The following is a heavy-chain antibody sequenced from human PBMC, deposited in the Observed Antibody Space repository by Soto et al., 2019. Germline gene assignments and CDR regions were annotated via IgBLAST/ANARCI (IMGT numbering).Heavy chain of an antibody. J-gene: IGHJ4*02. CDR3: AKVRRYYDSSGYLDY. D-gene: IGHD3-22*01. V-gene: IGHV3-30*18. CDR1: GFTFSSYG. CDR2: ISYDGSNK. Sequence: QVQLVESGGGVVQPGRSLRLSCAASGFTFSSYGMHWVRQAPGKGLEWVAVISYDGSNKYYADSVKGRFTISRDNSKNTLYLQMNSLRAEDTAMYYCAKVRRYYDSSGYLDYWGQGTLVTVSS.